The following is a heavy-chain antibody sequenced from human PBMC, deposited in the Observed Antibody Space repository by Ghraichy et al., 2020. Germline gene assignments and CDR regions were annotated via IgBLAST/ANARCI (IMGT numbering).Heavy chain of an antibody. Sequence: SETLSLTCTVSGGSISSPRYYWGWIRQPPGKGLEWIGSIYYSGNTYFNPSLKSRVTIFVDTSKNQFSLKLSSVTAADTAVYYCARSRVVAPSSPAGAFEIWGHGTAVTVSS. CDR2: IYYSGNT. CDR1: GGSISSPRYY. J-gene: IGHJ3*02. D-gene: IGHD2-15*01. V-gene: IGHV4-39*01. CDR3: ARSRVVAPSSPAGAFEI.